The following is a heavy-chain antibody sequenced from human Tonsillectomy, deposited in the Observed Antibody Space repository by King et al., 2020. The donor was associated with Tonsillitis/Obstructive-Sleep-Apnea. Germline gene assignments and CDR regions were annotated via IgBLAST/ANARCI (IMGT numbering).Heavy chain of an antibody. D-gene: IGHD1-26*01. J-gene: IGHJ4*02. CDR2: ISSSSSYI. Sequence: VQLVESGGGLVKPGGSLRLSCAASGFTFSSYSMNWVRQAPGKGLEWVSSISSSSSYIYYADSVKGRFTISRDNAKNSLYLQMNSLRAEDTAVYYFARGEEWELRYPLFDYWGQGTLVTVSS. CDR3: ARGEEWELRYPLFDY. CDR1: GFTFSSYS. V-gene: IGHV3-21*01.